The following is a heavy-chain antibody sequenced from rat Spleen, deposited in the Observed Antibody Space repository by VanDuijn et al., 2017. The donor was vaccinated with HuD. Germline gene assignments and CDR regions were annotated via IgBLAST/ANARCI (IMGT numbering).Heavy chain of an antibody. D-gene: IGHD1-6*01. V-gene: IGHV5-31*01. Sequence: EVQLVESGGGLVQPGRSLKLSCVASGFTFNNYWMTWIRQAPGKGLEWVASITNTGGSTYYPDSVKGRFTISRDNAKSTLYLQMNSLRSEDTATYYCTRERAMYTTDWNDYVMDAWGQGASVTVSS. CDR1: GFTFNNYW. J-gene: IGHJ4*01. CDR3: TRERAMYTTDWNDYVMDA. CDR2: ITNTGGST.